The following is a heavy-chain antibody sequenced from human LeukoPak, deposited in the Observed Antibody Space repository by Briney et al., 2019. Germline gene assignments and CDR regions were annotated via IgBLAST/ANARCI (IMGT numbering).Heavy chain of an antibody. J-gene: IGHJ3*02. CDR1: GYTFISYG. D-gene: IGHD3-3*01. CDR2: TSGYNGNT. Sequence: GASVKVSCKASGYTFISYGISWVRQAPGQGLEWMGWTSGYNGNTNSAQKLQGRVSMTTDTSTSTAYVELRSLRSDDTAVYYCARDRSPDFWSGDYRDAFDIWGQGTMVTVSS. V-gene: IGHV1-18*01. CDR3: ARDRSPDFWSGDYRDAFDI.